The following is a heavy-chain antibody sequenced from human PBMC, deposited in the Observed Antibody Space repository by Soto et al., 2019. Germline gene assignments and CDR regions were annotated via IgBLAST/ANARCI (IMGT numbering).Heavy chain of an antibody. CDR3: ARDLGSRYDPGDY. J-gene: IGHJ4*02. CDR2: IIPTIGTT. CDR1: GDTFTIFA. D-gene: IGHD5-12*01. Sequence: QVQLVQSGAEVKKPGSSVKVSCNASGDTFTIFAIIWVRQAPGQGLEWMGGIIPTIGTTNYAQRFQGRITITGDESTGTAYMELSSLKSEDTAVYYCARDLGSRYDPGDYWGQGTLVTVPS. V-gene: IGHV1-69*12.